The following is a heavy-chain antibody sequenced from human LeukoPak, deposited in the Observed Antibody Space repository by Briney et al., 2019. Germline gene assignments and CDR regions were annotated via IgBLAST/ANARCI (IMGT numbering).Heavy chain of an antibody. D-gene: IGHD1-1*01. Sequence: ASVKVSCKASGYTFTDYYIHWVRQAPGLGLEWVACLNPNSGGTNSAQNFQGRGAMTWDTYISTVYMELSSLRSDDTAVYYCARDPPGTTTFDSWGQGTLVTVSS. J-gene: IGHJ4*02. CDR1: GYTFTDYY. CDR3: ARDPPGTTTFDS. V-gene: IGHV1-2*02. CDR2: LNPNSGGT.